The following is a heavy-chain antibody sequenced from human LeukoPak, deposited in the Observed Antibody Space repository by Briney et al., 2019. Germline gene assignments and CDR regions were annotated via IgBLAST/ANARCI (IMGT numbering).Heavy chain of an antibody. CDR1: GGSISSGSYY. D-gene: IGHD3-10*01. J-gene: IGHJ6*03. CDR2: IYTSGST. CDR3: ARGILLWFGELLGYMDV. V-gene: IGHV4-61*02. Sequence: PSETLSLTCTVSGGSISSGSYYWSWIRQPAGKGLEWIGRIYTSGSTNYNPSLKSRVTISVDTSKNQFSLKLSSVTAADTAVYYCARGILLWFGELLGYMDVWGKGTTVTISS.